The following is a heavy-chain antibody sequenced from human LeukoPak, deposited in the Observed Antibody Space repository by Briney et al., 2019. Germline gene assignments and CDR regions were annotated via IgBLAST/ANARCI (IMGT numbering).Heavy chain of an antibody. CDR2: ISGSGGST. CDR1: GLTFSSYA. V-gene: IGHV3-23*01. D-gene: IGHD3-22*01. CDR3: AKTMIVVVITGGVDY. Sequence: GGSLRLSCAASGLTFSSYAMSWVRQAPGKGLEWVSAISGSGGSTYYADSVKGRFTISRDNSKNTLYLQMNSLRAEDTAVYYCAKTMIVVVITGGVDYWGQGTLVTVSS. J-gene: IGHJ4*02.